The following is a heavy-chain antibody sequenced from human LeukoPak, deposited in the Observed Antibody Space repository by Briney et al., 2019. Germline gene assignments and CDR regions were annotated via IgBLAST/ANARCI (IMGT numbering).Heavy chain of an antibody. CDR2: INHSGST. D-gene: IGHD3-3*01. Sequence: SETLSLTCAVDGGSFSGYYWSWIRQPPGKGLEWIGEINHSGSTNYNPSLKSRVTISVDTSKNQFSLKLSSVTAADTAVYYCARGGAYYDFWSGYYTDWFDPWGQGTLVTVSS. CDR1: GGSFSGYY. CDR3: ARGGAYYDFWSGYYTDWFDP. V-gene: IGHV4-34*01. J-gene: IGHJ5*02.